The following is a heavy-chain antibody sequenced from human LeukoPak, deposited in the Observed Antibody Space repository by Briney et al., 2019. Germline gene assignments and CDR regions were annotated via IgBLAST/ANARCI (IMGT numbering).Heavy chain of an antibody. D-gene: IGHD5-18*01. CDR3: ARRRGYSYGLDAFDI. Sequence: GGSLRLSCAASGFTVSSNYVSWIRQAPGKGLEWVSYISSNGSTIYYADSVKGRFTMSRDNAKNSLYVQMNRLRAEDTAVYYCARRRGYSYGLDAFDIWGQGTMVTVSS. CDR2: ISSNGSTI. J-gene: IGHJ3*02. CDR1: GFTVSSNY. V-gene: IGHV3-11*01.